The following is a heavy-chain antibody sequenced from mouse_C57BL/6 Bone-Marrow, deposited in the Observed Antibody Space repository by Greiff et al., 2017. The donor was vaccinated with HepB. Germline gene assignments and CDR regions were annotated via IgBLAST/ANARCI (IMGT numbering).Heavy chain of an antibody. CDR3: ARGGIYDGYLYYAMDY. D-gene: IGHD2-3*01. V-gene: IGHV1-81*01. Sequence: QVTLKVSGAELARPGASVKLSCKASGYTFTSYGISWVKQRTGQGLEWIGEIYPRSGNTYYNEKFKGKATLTADKSSSTAYMELRSLTSEDSAVYFCARGGIYDGYLYYAMDYWGQGTSVTVSS. CDR1: GYTFTSYG. J-gene: IGHJ4*01. CDR2: IYPRSGNT.